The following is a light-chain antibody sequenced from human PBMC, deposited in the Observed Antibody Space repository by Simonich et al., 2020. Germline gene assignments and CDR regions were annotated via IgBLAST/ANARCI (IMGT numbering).Light chain of an antibody. J-gene: IGKJ1*01. CDR2: GAS. Sequence: EIVMTQSPATLSVSPGERATLSCRASQSVSSNLAWYQQKPGQAPRLLIYGASTRATGIPARFSGSWSGTEFTLTISSLQAEDVAVYYCQQYGSSPRTFGQGTKVEIK. CDR1: QSVSSN. CDR3: QQYGSSPRT. V-gene: IGKV3-15*01.